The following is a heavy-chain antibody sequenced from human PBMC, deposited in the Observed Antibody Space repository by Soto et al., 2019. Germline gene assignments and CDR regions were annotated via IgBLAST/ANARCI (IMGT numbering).Heavy chain of an antibody. CDR3: ARRFPCRSTSCYYYYYYGMDV. D-gene: IGHD2-2*01. Sequence: RGESLKISCKGSGYSFTSYWISWVRQMPGKGLEWMGRIDPSDSYTNYSPSFQGHVTISADKSISTAYLQWSSLKASDTAMYYCARRFPCRSTSCYYYYYYGMDVWGQGTTVTVSS. J-gene: IGHJ6*02. CDR1: GYSFTSYW. CDR2: IDPSDSYT. V-gene: IGHV5-10-1*01.